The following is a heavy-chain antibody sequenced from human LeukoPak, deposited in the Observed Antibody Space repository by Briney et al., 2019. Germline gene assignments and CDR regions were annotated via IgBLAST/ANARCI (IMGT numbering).Heavy chain of an antibody. D-gene: IGHD6-19*01. CDR3: AREYSSGRLDY. V-gene: IGHV4-59*02. CDR1: GGSVSSSY. CDR2: IYSSGHT. J-gene: IGHJ4*02. Sequence: SETLSLTCTVSGGSVSSSYWSWIRQPPGKGLEWIGYIYSSGHTNYNPSLQSRVTISVDTSKNQFSLKLRSATAADTAVYYCAREYSSGRLDYWGQGTLVTVSS.